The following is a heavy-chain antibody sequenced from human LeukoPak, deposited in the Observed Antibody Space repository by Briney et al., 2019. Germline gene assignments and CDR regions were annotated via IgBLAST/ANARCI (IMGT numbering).Heavy chain of an antibody. CDR3: ARTSYYYDSSGYYFDY. V-gene: IGHV3-21*01. Sequence: PGGSLRLSCAASGFTFSSYSMNWVRQAPGKGLEWVSSISSSSSYIYYADSVKGRFTISRDNAKNSLYLQMNSLGAEDTAVYYCARTSYYYDSSGYYFDYWGQGTLVTVSS. J-gene: IGHJ4*02. D-gene: IGHD3-22*01. CDR2: ISSSSSYI. CDR1: GFTFSSYS.